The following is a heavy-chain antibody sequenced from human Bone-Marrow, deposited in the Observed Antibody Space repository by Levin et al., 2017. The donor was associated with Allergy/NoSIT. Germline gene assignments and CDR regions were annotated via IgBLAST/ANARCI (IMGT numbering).Heavy chain of an antibody. Sequence: GGSLRLSCAASGFTFSHAWMTWVRQAPGMGLEWVGSIKSRGDGATTDYAAPVKGSVTIARDESTITLYLHINSVKTADTALYYCTTVGTVTTWYYYSRDVRGPGTTVNV. D-gene: IGHD4-11*01. J-gene: IGHJ6*02. V-gene: IGHV3-15*01. CDR2: IKSRGDGATT. CDR1: GFTFSHAW. CDR3: TTVGTVTTWYYYSRDV.